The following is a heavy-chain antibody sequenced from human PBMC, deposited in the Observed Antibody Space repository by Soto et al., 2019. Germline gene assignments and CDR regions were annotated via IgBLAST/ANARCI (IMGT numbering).Heavy chain of an antibody. CDR1: GFTFSSYA. D-gene: IGHD6-13*01. CDR2: ISNDGSNK. Sequence: GGSLRLSCAASGFTFSSYAMHWVRQAPGKGLEWVAVISNDGSNKYYASSVKGRFTISRDNSKNTLYLQMNSLRAEDTAVYYCAREITQGSGWYPYGMDVWGQGTTVTVSS. V-gene: IGHV3-30-3*01. CDR3: AREITQGSGWYPYGMDV. J-gene: IGHJ6*02.